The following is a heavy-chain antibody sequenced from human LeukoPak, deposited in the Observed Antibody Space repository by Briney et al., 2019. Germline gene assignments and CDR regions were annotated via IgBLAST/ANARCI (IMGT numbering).Heavy chain of an antibody. V-gene: IGHV1-3*01. CDR1: GYTFTSYG. J-gene: IGHJ4*02. CDR3: AFHAAVGATPFDY. Sequence: GASVKVSCKASGYTFTSYGISWLRQAPGQRLEWMGWINAGNGNTKYSQKFQGRVTITRDTSASTAYMELSSLRSEDTAVYYCAFHAAVGATPFDYWGQGTLVTVSS. D-gene: IGHD1-26*01. CDR2: INAGNGNT.